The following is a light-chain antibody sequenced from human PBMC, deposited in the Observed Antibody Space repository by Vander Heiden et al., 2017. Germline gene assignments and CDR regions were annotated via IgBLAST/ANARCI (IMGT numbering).Light chain of an antibody. CDR2: QDS. CDR3: QAWDSSQGV. J-gene: IGLJ2*01. V-gene: IGLV3-1*01. Sequence: SYELTQPPSVSVSPGQTASITCSGDKLGDKYACWYQQKPGQSPGRGIYQDSKRPSGIPERFSGSNSGKKATLTISGTQAMDESDYYCQAWDSSQGVFGGGTKLTVL. CDR1: KLGDKY.